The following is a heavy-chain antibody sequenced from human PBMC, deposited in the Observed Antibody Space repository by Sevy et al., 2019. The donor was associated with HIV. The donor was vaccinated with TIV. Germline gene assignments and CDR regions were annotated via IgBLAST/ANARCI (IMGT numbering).Heavy chain of an antibody. CDR2: IYYNGHI. CDR3: AGENAWGRGYS. Sequence: SQTLSLTCTVSGGSITSLYWNWIRQPPGKGLEWIANIYYNGHINYNPSLKSRVALSLDTSKNQFSLRLSSVTAADTAMYYCAGENAWGRGYSWGQGTLVTVSS. V-gene: IGHV4-59*08. CDR1: GGSITSLY. D-gene: IGHD1-26*01. J-gene: IGHJ4*02.